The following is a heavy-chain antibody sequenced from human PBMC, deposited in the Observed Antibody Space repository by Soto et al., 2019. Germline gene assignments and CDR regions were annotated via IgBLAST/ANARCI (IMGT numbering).Heavy chain of an antibody. Sequence: GGSLRLSCAASGFTFSSYSMNWVRQAPGKGLEWVSAISGSGGSTYYADSVKGRFTISRDNSKNTLYLQMNSLRAEDTAVYYCAKGNRPVPAATNFDYWGQGTLVTVSS. CDR1: GFTFSSYS. V-gene: IGHV3-23*01. D-gene: IGHD2-2*01. CDR2: ISGSGGST. J-gene: IGHJ4*02. CDR3: AKGNRPVPAATNFDY.